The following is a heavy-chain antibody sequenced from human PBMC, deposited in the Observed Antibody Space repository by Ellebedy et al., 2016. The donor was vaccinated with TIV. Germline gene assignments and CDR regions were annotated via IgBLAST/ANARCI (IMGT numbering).Heavy chain of an antibody. J-gene: IGHJ4*02. CDR3: AGDDCSGGSCYVFDY. CDR1: GFTFSSYW. V-gene: IGHV3-33*08. Sequence: GGSLRLXXAASGFTFSSYWMSWVRQAPGKGLEWVAVIWYDGSNKYYADSVKGRFTISRDNSKNTLYLQMNSLRAEDTAVYYCAGDDCSGGSCYVFDYWGQGTLVNVSS. CDR2: IWYDGSNK. D-gene: IGHD2-15*01.